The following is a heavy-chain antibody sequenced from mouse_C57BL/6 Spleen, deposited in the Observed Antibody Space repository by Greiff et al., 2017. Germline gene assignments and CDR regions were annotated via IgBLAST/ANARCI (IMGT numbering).Heavy chain of an antibody. CDR1: GFTFSDYG. Sequence: DVKLQESGGGLVKPGGSLKLSCAASGFTFSDYGMHWVRQAPEKGLEWVAYISSGSSTIYYADTVKGRFTISRDNAKNTLFLQMTSLRSEDTAMYYCASDDGYSYYFDYWGQGTTLTVSS. J-gene: IGHJ2*01. CDR2: ISSGSSTI. D-gene: IGHD2-3*01. V-gene: IGHV5-17*01. CDR3: ASDDGYSYYFDY.